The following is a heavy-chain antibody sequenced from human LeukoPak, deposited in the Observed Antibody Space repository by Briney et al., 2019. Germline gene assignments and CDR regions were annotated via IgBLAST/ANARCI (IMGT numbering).Heavy chain of an antibody. CDR3: ARNLPRDYGDYVGY. CDR1: GYTFTGYF. Sequence: ASVKVSCKGSGYTFTGYFLHWVRQAPGQGLEWMGRINPNSGGTDHAQKFQGRVTMTRDTSTSTAYMELSRLRSDDTAVYFCARNLPRDYGDYVGYWGQGTLVTVSS. CDR2: INPNSGGT. V-gene: IGHV1-2*06. J-gene: IGHJ4*02. D-gene: IGHD4-17*01.